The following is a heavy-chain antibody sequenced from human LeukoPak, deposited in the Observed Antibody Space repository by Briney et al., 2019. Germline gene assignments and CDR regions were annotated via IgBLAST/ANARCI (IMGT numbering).Heavy chain of an antibody. CDR3: ARDGGVYCSSTSCYSGYYYYGMDV. V-gene: IGHV3-11*01. J-gene: IGHJ6*02. CDR2: ISSSDSSI. CDR1: GFTFSDYY. Sequence: GGSLRLSCAASGFTFSDYYMSWIRQAPGKGLEWVSYISSSDSSIYYADSVKGRFTISRDNAKNSLYLQMNSLRAEDTAVYYCARDGGVYCSSTSCYSGYYYYGMDVWGQGTTVTVSS. D-gene: IGHD2-2*01.